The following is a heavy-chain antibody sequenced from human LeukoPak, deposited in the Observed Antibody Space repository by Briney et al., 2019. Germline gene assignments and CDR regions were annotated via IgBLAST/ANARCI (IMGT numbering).Heavy chain of an antibody. V-gene: IGHV1-18*01. CDR1: GYTFTSYG. D-gene: IGHD3-3*01. CDR2: ISGYNGNT. J-gene: IGHJ6*03. CDR3: AKVEFWSGYSSYYYMDV. Sequence: ASVKVSCKASGYTFTSYGISWVRQAPGRGLEWMGWISGYNGNTNYPQKLQGRVTMTTDTSTSTAYMELRSLRSDDTAVYYCAKVEFWSGYSSYYYMDVWGKGTTVTVSS.